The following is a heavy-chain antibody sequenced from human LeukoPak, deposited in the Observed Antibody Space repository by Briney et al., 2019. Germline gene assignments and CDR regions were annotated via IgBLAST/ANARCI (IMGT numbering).Heavy chain of an antibody. CDR2: IYYSGST. V-gene: IGHV4-59*08. CDR3: ARHVSESGGIQLWLHQFDY. Sequence: PSETLSLTCTVSGGSISSYYWSWIRQPPGKGLEWIGYIYYSGSTNYNPSLKSRVTISVDTSKNQFSLKLSSVTAADTAVYYCARHVSESGGIQLWLHQFDYWGQGTLVTVSS. J-gene: IGHJ4*02. CDR1: GGSISSYY. D-gene: IGHD5-18*01.